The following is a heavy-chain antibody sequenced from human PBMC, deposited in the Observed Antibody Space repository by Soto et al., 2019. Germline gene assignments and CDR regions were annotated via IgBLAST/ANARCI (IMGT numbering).Heavy chain of an antibody. CDR3: ARTDGYEIEY. Sequence: PXESVKISFKGAGDSFVSYWSGWVRQIPGKGLEWMGIIYPGDSDTRYSPSFQDQVTVSADKSITTVYLQWSSLKASDTAMYYCARTDGYEIEYWGQGTLVTVSS. CDR2: IYPGDSDT. V-gene: IGHV5-51*01. J-gene: IGHJ4*02. D-gene: IGHD5-12*01. CDR1: GDSFVSYW.